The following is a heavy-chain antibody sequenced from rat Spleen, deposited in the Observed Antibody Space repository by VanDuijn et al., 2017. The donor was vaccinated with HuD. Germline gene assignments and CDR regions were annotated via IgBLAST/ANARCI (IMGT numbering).Heavy chain of an antibody. J-gene: IGHJ2*01. Sequence: EVQLVESDGGLVQPGRSLKLSCAASGFTVSDYYMAWVRQAPTKGLEWVATINYDGRSTFYRDSVRDRFTISRDNAKSTLYLQMDSLRSEDTATYYCVRHVDYWGQGVMVTVSS. V-gene: IGHV5-29*01. CDR2: INYDGRST. CDR3: VRHVDY. CDR1: GFTVSDYY.